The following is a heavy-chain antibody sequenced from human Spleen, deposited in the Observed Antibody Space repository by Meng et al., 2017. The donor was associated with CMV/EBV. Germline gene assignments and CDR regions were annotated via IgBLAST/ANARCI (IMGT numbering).Heavy chain of an antibody. Sequence: YAISWVRQAPGQGLEWMGGVIPTLGTPNYAQNFQGRVTITADKSTGTAYMDLSSLRSEDTAVYYCARGGYPDTRFEAVAGTGFFDYWGQGTLVTVSS. V-gene: IGHV1-69*06. CDR2: VIPTLGTP. CDR1: YA. J-gene: IGHJ4*02. D-gene: IGHD6-19*01. CDR3: ARGGYPDTRFEAVAGTGFFDY.